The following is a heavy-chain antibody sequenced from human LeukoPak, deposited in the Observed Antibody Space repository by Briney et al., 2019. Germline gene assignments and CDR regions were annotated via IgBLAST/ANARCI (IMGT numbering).Heavy chain of an antibody. CDR2: ISNDGTNE. V-gene: IGHV3-30*01. Sequence: PGRSLRLSCAASRFTFSTYAMHWVRQAPGKGLEWVAGISNDGTNEDHADSVKGRFTISRDNSKNTLYLQMNSLRAEDTAIYYCARDRIAVAGMGAFRHWGQGTLVTVSS. CDR3: ARDRIAVAGMGAFRH. D-gene: IGHD6-19*01. J-gene: IGHJ1*01. CDR1: RFTFSTYA.